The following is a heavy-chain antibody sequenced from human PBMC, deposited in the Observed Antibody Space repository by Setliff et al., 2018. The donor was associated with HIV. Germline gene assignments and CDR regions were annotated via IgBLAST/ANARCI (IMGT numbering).Heavy chain of an antibody. V-gene: IGHV4-30-4*01. J-gene: IGHJ4*02. CDR2: IHYSGST. D-gene: IGHD5-18*01. Sequence: SETLSLTCTVSGGSISNSDHYWSWIRQSPGKGLEWIGYIHYSGSTYYNPSLKSRVTISVHTSQNQFSLRLTSVTAADTAVYYCARERSRGYTDPPRFDYWGQGTLVTVSS. CDR3: ARERSRGYTDPPRFDY. CDR1: GGSISNSDHY.